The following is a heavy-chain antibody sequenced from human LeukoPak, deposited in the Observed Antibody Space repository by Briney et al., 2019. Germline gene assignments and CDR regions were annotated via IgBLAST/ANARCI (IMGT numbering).Heavy chain of an antibody. Sequence: ASVKVSCKASGYTFTGYYIHWVRQAPGQGLEWMGWINPTSGGTKYAQKFQGRVTMTRDTSISTVYRELSRLRADDTAVFYCARGGSAWDNPFDYWGQGTLVTVSS. D-gene: IGHD6-19*01. V-gene: IGHV1-2*02. J-gene: IGHJ4*02. CDR1: GYTFTGYY. CDR3: ARGGSAWDNPFDY. CDR2: INPTSGGT.